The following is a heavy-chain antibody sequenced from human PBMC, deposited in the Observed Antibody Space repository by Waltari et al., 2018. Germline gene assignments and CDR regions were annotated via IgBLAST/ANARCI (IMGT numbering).Heavy chain of an antibody. CDR2: SYPMGST. V-gene: IGHV4-4*07. J-gene: IGHJ5*02. D-gene: IGHD3-10*01. CDR1: GGSLSSYY. Sequence: QVQLQESGPGLVKPSETLSLTCTVSGGSLSSYYWSWNRQPAGKGLAGIGRSYPMGSTNYNPSLKSRVTMSLDTPKNQFSLKLSSVTAADTAVYYCASETTMVRGVIITTWGQGTLVTVSS. CDR3: ASETTMVRGVIITT.